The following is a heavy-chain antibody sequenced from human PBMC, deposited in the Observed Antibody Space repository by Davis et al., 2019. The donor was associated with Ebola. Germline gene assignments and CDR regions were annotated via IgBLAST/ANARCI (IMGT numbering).Heavy chain of an antibody. CDR1: GFNFNNYW. CDR2: IDPFDSST. CDR3: ARQYVTSFSGSGSQTYNYFGLDV. D-gene: IGHD3-10*01. J-gene: IGHJ6*02. V-gene: IGHV5-10-1*01. Sequence: GESLKISCQGPGFNFNNYWISRVRQMPGKGLEWMGSIDPFDSSTNYNPSFQGNVTIAVDKSVSTAYLQWSSLKASDTAMYYCARQYVTSFSGSGSQTYNYFGLDVWSQGTAVTVSS.